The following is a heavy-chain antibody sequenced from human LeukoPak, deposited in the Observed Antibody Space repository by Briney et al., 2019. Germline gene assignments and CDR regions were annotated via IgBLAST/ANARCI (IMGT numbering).Heavy chain of an antibody. J-gene: IGHJ4*02. CDR1: GFTLSRYW. CDR3: VRDLILVWTPGDDFDH. Sequence: GGSLRLSCVASGFTLSRYWMHWVRQVPGKGLGWVSRINEDASTITYADSVKGRFTISRDNAKNTLYLQMNSLRAEDTAVYFCVRDLILVWTPGDDFDHWGQGTLVTVSS. CDR2: INEDASTI. D-gene: IGHD3-16*01. V-gene: IGHV3-74*03.